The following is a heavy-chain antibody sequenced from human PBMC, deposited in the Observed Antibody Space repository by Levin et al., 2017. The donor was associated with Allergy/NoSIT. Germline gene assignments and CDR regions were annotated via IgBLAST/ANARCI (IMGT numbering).Heavy chain of an antibody. V-gene: IGHV3-30-3*01. J-gene: IGHJ3*02. D-gene: IGHD6-13*01. CDR3: ARSGGSSWAHGAFDI. CDR1: GFTFSNYA. Sequence: GESPKISCAASGFTFSNYAMHWVRQAPGKGLEWVAVISYDGTNKYYADSVKGRFTISRDNSKNTLYLQMNSLRAEDSAVFYCARSGGSSWAHGAFDIWGQGTMVTVSS. CDR2: ISYDGTNK.